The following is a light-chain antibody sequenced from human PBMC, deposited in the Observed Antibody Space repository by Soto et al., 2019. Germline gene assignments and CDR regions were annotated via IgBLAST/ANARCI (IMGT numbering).Light chain of an antibody. CDR3: LQDYNYPRT. CDR2: AAS. Sequence: AIQMTQSPSSLSASVGDRVTITCRPSQAIRNELGWYQQKPGKAPKLLIYAASSLQSGVPSRFSGSGSGTDFTLTTSSLQPEVFATYYCLQDYNYPRTFGQGTKVEVK. J-gene: IGKJ1*01. CDR1: QAIRNE. V-gene: IGKV1-6*01.